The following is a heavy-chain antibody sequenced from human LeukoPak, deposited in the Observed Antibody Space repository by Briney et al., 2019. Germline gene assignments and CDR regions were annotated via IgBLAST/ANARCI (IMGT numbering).Heavy chain of an antibody. CDR2: ISSSSSYI. CDR1: GFTFSSYS. D-gene: IGHD5-12*01. Sequence: GGSLRLSCAASGFTFSSYSMNWVRQAPGRGLEWVSSISSSSSYIYYADSVKGRFTISRDNAKNSLYLQMNSLRAEDTAVYYCARALASGYDYYWGQGTLVTVSS. J-gene: IGHJ4*02. V-gene: IGHV3-21*01. CDR3: ARALASGYDYY.